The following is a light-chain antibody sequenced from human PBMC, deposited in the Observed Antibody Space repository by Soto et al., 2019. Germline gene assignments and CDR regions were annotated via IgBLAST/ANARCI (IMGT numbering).Light chain of an antibody. CDR1: SSDVGGYNY. CDR3: SSYAGSNNVV. V-gene: IGLV2-8*01. CDR2: EVN. Sequence: QSALTQPPSASGSPGQSVTISCTGTSSDVGGYNYVSWYQQHPGKAPKLMIYEVNKRPSGVPDRFSGSKSGNTASLTVSGLQAVDEADYYCSSYAGSNNVVFGGGTKLTVL. J-gene: IGLJ2*01.